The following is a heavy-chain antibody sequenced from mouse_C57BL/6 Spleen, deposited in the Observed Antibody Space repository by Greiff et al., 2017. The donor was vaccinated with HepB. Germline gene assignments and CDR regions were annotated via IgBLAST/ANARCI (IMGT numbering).Heavy chain of an antibody. CDR1: GYTFTSYW. J-gene: IGHJ2*01. D-gene: IGHD1-3*01. V-gene: IGHV1-50*01. CDR3: AGSSRYFDY. Sequence: VQLQQPGAELVKPGASVKLSCKASGYTFTSYWMQWVKQRPGQGLEWIGEIDPSDSYTNYNQKFKGKATLTVDTSSSTAYMQLSSLTSEDSAVYYCAGSSRYFDYWGQGTTLTVSS. CDR2: IDPSDSYT.